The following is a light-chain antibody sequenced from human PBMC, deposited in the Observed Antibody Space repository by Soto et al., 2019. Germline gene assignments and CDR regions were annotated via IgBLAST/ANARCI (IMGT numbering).Light chain of an antibody. CDR2: DAS. Sequence: AIQLTQSPSSLSASVGDRVTITCRASQGISSALAWYQQKPGKAPKLLIYDASSFESGVPSRFSGSGSGTDFTLTISSLQPEDFATYYCQQFNSYSYTFGQGTKLEIK. CDR1: QGISSA. J-gene: IGKJ2*01. V-gene: IGKV1-13*02. CDR3: QQFNSYSYT.